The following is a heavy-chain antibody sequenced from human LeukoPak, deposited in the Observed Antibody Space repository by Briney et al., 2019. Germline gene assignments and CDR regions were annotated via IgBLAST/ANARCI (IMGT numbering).Heavy chain of an antibody. CDR1: GFTFTSYG. CDR3: AREPGPAAPPVDY. J-gene: IGHJ4*02. CDR2: ISSGSTYI. Sequence: GGSLRLSCAASGFTFTSYGMNWVRQAPGKGLEWVSFISSGSTYIYYADSVKGRFTISRDNAKNSMYLQMNNLRAEDTALYYCAREPGPAAPPVDYWGQGTLVTVSS. D-gene: IGHD2-2*01. V-gene: IGHV3-21*01.